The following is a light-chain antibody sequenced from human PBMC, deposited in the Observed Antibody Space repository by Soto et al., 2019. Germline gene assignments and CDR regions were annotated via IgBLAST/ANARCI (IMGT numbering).Light chain of an antibody. J-gene: IGKJ2*01. Sequence: DIQMTQSPSSLSAAVGDRVTFTCQASQDIYKYLNWYQQKPGKAPKLLIYDASNLERGVPSRFRARGSETVFILTIKSWHPEDHATYCCQQNDTPPYTLGRGTKRETK. V-gene: IGKV1-33*01. CDR2: DAS. CDR1: QDIYKY. CDR3: QQNDTPPYT.